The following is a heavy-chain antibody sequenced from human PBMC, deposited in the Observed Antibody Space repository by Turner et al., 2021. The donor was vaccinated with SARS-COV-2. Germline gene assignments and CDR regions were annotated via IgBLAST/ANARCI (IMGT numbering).Heavy chain of an antibody. CDR3: AGAYDYLYK. J-gene: IGHJ4*02. D-gene: IGHD3-16*01. V-gene: IGHV3-48*03. CDR2: ISSSSSYT. Sequence: EVQLVESGGGLVQPGGSLRLSCAASGFTFSSYEMNWVRQARGKGLEWVSYISSSSSYTNYADSVKGRFTISRDNAKNSLYLQMNSLRAEDTAVYYCAGAYDYLYKWGQGTLVTVSS. CDR1: GFTFSSYE.